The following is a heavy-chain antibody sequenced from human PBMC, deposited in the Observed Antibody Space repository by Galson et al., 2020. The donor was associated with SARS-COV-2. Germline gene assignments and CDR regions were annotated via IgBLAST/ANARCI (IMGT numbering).Heavy chain of an antibody. CDR2: ISYDGSNK. Sequence: GGSLRLSCAASGFTFSSYGMHWVRQAPGKGLEWVAVISYDGSNKYYADSVKGRFTISRDNSKNTLYLQMNSLRAEDTAVYYCAEGSGSYYTPFDYWGQGTLVTVSS. CDR1: GFTFSSYG. J-gene: IGHJ4*02. V-gene: IGHV3-30*03. CDR3: AEGSGSYYTPFDY. D-gene: IGHD3-10*01.